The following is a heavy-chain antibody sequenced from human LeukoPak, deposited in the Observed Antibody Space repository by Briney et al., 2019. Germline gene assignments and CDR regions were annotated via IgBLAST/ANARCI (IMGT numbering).Heavy chain of an antibody. D-gene: IGHD3-3*01. Sequence: PAGSLRLSCAASGFTFSSYAMSWVRQAPGKGLEWLSSIRGSGVSTYYADSVKGRFTISRDNSKNTLYLQMDSLRVEDTAVYYCANPEWLLPSYYYYGLDVWGQGTTVTVSS. CDR3: ANPEWLLPSYYYYGLDV. V-gene: IGHV3-23*01. J-gene: IGHJ6*02. CDR2: IRGSGVST. CDR1: GFTFSSYA.